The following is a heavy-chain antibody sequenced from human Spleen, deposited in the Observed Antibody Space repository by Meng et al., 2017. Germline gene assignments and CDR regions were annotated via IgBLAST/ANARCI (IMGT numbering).Heavy chain of an antibody. CDR3: ARDRGYSGYDRTSFDY. CDR1: GGSVSSGSYY. D-gene: IGHD5-12*01. V-gene: IGHV4-61*09. Sequence: SETLSLTCTVSGGSVSSGSYYWSWIRQPAGKGLEWIGHIYTSGSTNYNPSLKSRVTMSVDTSKNQFSLTLSSVTSADTAVYYCARDRGYSGYDRTSFDYWGQGTLVTVSS. CDR2: IYTSGST. J-gene: IGHJ4*02.